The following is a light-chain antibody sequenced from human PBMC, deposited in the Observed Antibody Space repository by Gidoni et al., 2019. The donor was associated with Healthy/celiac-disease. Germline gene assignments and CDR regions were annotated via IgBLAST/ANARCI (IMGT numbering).Light chain of an antibody. V-gene: IGLV2-11*01. CDR3: CSYAGSYTFDV. Sequence: QSALTQPRSVSGSPGQSVTISCTGTSRDVGGYNYVSWYQQHPGKAPKLMIYDVSKRPSGVPDRFSGSKSGNTASLTIPGLQAEDEADYYCCSYAGSYTFDVFGTGTKVTVL. CDR1: SRDVGGYNY. J-gene: IGLJ1*01. CDR2: DVS.